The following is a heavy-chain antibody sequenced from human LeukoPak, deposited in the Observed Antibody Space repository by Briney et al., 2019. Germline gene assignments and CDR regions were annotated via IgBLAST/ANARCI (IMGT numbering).Heavy chain of an antibody. CDR3: AKDASLIEWLDH. CDR2: ISYDGSNK. J-gene: IGHJ4*02. V-gene: IGHV3-30*18. Sequence: GGSLRLSCAASGFTFSSYGMHWVRQAPGKGLEWVAVISYDGSNKYYADSVKGRFTISRDNSKNTLYLQMNSLRAEDTAVYYCAKDASLIEWLDHWGQGTLVTVSS. D-gene: IGHD5-12*01. CDR1: GFTFSSYG.